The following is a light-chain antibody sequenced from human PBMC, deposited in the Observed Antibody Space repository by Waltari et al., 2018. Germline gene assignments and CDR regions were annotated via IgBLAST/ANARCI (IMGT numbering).Light chain of an antibody. CDR1: KSLLHSSGNTF. CDR2: LDS. CDR3: RQARQTPRT. V-gene: IGKV2-28*01. Sequence: DIVMTQSPLSLSVTPGEPASISCRSSKSLLHSSGNTFLDWYLQKPGQSLPLLISLDSNRGAGVPERISGSGSGTDFTLKISRGGAEDVGGYCCRQARQTPRTFGQGTKVEIK. J-gene: IGKJ1*01.